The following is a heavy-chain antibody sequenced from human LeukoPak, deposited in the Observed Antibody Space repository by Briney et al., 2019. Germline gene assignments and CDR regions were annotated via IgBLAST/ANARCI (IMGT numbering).Heavy chain of an antibody. J-gene: IGHJ4*02. CDR3: ARGDTAMVYNFDY. V-gene: IGHV1-58*01. CDR1: GFTFTSSA. CDR2: IVVGSGNT. D-gene: IGHD5-18*01. Sequence: SVKVSCKTSGFTFTSSAVQWVRQARGQRLEWIGWIVVGSGNTNYAQKFQERVTITRDTSTSTVYMELSSLRSEDTAVYYCARGDTAMVYNFDYWGQGTLVTVSS.